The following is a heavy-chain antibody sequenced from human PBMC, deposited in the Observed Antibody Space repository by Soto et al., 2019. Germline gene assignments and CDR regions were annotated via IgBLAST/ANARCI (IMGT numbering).Heavy chain of an antibody. V-gene: IGHV3-23*01. CDR2: ISGSGGST. D-gene: IGHD2-15*01. J-gene: IGHJ6*02. Sequence: GGSLRLSCAASGFTFSSYAMSWVRQAPGKGLEWVSAISGSGGSTYYADSVKGRFTISRDNSKNTLYLQMSSLRAEDTAVYYCAKTGRPVGCSGGGCYPRPYYYGMDVWGQGTTVTVSS. CDR3: AKTGRPVGCSGGGCYPRPYYYGMDV. CDR1: GFTFSSYA.